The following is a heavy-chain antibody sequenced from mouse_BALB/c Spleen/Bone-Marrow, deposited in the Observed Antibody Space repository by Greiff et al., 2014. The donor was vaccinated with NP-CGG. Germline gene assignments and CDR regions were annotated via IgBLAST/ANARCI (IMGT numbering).Heavy chain of an antibody. CDR2: ISNGGSYT. CDR1: GFTFSDYY. V-gene: IGHV5-4*02. CDR3: ARDSLYYYGSSYGYCDV. Sequence: EVKLMESGGGLMKPGGSLKLSCAASGFTFSDYYMYWVRQTPEKRLEWVATISNGGSYTYYPDSVKGRSTLSRDNAKNKLYLQMSSLKSEDTAMYYCARDSLYYYGSSYGYCDVWGAGTTVTVSS. D-gene: IGHD1-1*01. J-gene: IGHJ1*01.